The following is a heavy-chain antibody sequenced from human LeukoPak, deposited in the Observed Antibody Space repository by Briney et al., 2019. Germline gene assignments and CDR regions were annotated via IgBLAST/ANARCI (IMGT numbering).Heavy chain of an antibody. CDR2: IYYSGST. CDR1: GGSTSSSSYY. V-gene: IGHV4-39*01. J-gene: IGHJ4*02. CDR3: ARIDSGSE. D-gene: IGHD1-26*01. Sequence: PSETLSLTCTVSGGSTSSSSYYWGWIRQPPGKGLEWTGSIYYSGSTYYNPSLKSRVTISVDTSKNQFSLKLSSVTAADTAVYYCARIDSGSEWGQGTLVTVSS.